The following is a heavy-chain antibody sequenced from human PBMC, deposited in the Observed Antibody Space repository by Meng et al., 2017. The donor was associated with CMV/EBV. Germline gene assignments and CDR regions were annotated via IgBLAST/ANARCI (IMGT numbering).Heavy chain of an antibody. D-gene: IGHD3-3*01. Sequence: KVSCAASGFTFSGSAMHWVRQASGKGLEWVGRISSEANSYATAYAASVKGRFTISRDDSKNTAYLQMNSLKTEDTAVYYCTTSQYDFWSGYYHWGQGTLVTVSS. CDR2: ISSEANSYAT. J-gene: IGHJ4*02. CDR1: GFTFSGSA. CDR3: TTSQYDFWSGYYH. V-gene: IGHV3-73*01.